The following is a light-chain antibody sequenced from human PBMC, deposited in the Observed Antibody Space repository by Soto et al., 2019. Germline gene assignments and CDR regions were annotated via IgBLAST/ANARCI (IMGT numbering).Light chain of an antibody. J-gene: IGKJ3*01. CDR3: XXXXXXXFT. V-gene: IGKV3-20*01. Sequence: EILLPQSPGTLSLSPGERATLSCRASQSVSSSYLAWYQLKPGQAPRILIYRASSRDTGIPDRFSGRGSPTDFTLTISRLEPEDVELDXXXXXXXXXFTFXPGTKVDIK. CDR1: QSVSSSY. CDR2: RAS.